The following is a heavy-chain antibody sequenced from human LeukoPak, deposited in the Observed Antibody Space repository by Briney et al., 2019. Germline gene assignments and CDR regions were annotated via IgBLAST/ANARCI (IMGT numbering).Heavy chain of an antibody. CDR2: MNPNSGNT. V-gene: IGHV1-8*02. J-gene: IGHJ4*02. CDR1: GYTFTSYG. Sequence: ASVKVSCKASGYTFTSYGISWVRQATGQGLEWMGWMNPNSGNTGYAQKFQGRVTMTRNTSISTAYMELSSLRSEDTAVYYCARGDIYFGELLDYWGQGTLVTVSS. CDR3: ARGDIYFGELLDY. D-gene: IGHD3-10*01.